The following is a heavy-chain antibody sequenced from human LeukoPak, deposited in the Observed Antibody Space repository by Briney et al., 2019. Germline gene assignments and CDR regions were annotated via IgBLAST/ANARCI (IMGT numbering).Heavy chain of an antibody. D-gene: IGHD1-26*01. CDR3: ARGTVGATGGFDF. J-gene: IGHJ4*02. V-gene: IGHV1-69*05. CDR1: GYTFTSYG. CDR2: IIPIFGTA. Sequence: GASVKVSCKASGYTFTSYGISWVRQAPGQGLEWMGGIIPIFGTANYAQKFQGRVTITTDESTSTAYMELSSLRSEDTAVYYCARGTVGATGGFDFWGQGTLVTVSS.